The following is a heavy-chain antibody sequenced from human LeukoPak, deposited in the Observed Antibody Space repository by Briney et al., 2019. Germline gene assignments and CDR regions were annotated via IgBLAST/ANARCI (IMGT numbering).Heavy chain of an antibody. J-gene: IGHJ4*02. V-gene: IGHV4-38-2*01. CDR2: IYHSGST. CDR1: GYSSSSGYY. Sequence: PSETLSLTCAVSGYSSSSGYYWGWIRQPPGKGLEWIGSIYHSGSTYYNPSLKSRVTISVDTSKNQFSLKLSSVTAADTAVYYCARATYYYDSRYYFDYWGQGTLVTVSS. CDR3: ARATYYYDSRYYFDY. D-gene: IGHD3-22*01.